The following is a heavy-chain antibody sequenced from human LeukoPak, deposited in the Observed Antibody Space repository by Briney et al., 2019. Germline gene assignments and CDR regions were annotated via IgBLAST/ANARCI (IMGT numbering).Heavy chain of an antibody. J-gene: IGHJ4*02. D-gene: IGHD4-11*01. Sequence: PGGSLRLSCAASGFTFRSYVMHWVRQAPGKGLEWVAVISYDGSNKYYVDSVKGRFTISRDSSKNTLYLQMNSLRAEDTAVYYCAKESKETTRYYFDSWGQGTLVTVSS. CDR2: ISYDGSNK. V-gene: IGHV3-30*18. CDR1: GFTFRSYV. CDR3: AKESKETTRYYFDS.